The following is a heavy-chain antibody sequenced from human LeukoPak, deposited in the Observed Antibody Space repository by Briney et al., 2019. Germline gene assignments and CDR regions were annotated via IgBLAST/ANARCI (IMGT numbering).Heavy chain of an antibody. V-gene: IGHV4-59*01. Sequence: SETLSLTCTVSGGSISSYFWSWIRQPPGKGLEWIAYIYYSGSTNYNPSLKSRVTISVDTSKNQFSLKLSSVTAADTAVYYCARGGRYYDILTGYERSWYFDLWGRGTLVTVSS. CDR3: ARGGRYYDILTGYERSWYFDL. D-gene: IGHD3-9*01. CDR1: GGSISSYF. CDR2: IYYSGST. J-gene: IGHJ2*01.